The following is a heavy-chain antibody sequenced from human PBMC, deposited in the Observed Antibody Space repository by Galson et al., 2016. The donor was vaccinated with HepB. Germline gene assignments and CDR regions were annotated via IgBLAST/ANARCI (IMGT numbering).Heavy chain of an antibody. V-gene: IGHV3-7*01. Sequence: SLRLSCAGSGFTFSSYWMSWVRQAPGKGLEWVANIKQDGSETYYLDSVKGRFTISRDNAKNTLFLQMNSLRVEDTAVYYCARETYYDLWRGYYREFYFDCGGQGTQVTFSS. CDR1: GFTFSSYW. D-gene: IGHD3-3*01. J-gene: IGHJ4*02. CDR3: ARETYYDLWRGYYREFYFDC. CDR2: IKQDGSET.